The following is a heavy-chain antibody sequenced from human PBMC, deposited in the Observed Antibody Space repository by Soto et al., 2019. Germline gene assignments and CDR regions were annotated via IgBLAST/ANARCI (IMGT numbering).Heavy chain of an antibody. CDR2: IYHTGHT. Sequence: PSETLSLTCIVSNFSISSGYYWGWIQQSPGKGLEWIATIYHTGHTYYNPSLKSRVTISVDTSENHFSLKLSSVTAADTAFYYCARAMWEFSLPGSLDFDFWGQGTLVTVSS. J-gene: IGHJ4*02. CDR3: ARAMWEFSLPGSLDFDF. CDR1: NFSISSGYY. D-gene: IGHD1-26*01. V-gene: IGHV4-38-2*02.